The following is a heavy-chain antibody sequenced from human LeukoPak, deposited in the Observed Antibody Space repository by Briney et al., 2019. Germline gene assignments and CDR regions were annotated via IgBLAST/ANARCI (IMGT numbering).Heavy chain of an antibody. CDR1: GFTFSTYI. V-gene: IGHV3-23*01. CDR3: AKDRQYYDILTGYWRTGLEGLSDY. J-gene: IGHJ4*02. D-gene: IGHD3-9*01. Sequence: GGSLTLSCAASGFTFSTYIMNWVRQTPGKGREWVSAISGSGGSTYYADSVKGRFTISRDNSKNTLYLQMNSLRAEDTAVYYCAKDRQYYDILTGYWRTGLEGLSDYWGQGTLVTVSS. CDR2: ISGSGGST.